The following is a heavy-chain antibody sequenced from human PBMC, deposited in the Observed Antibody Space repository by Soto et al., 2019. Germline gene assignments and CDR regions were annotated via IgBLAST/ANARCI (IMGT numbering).Heavy chain of an antibody. CDR1: GYTFTSYY. CDR2: INPVGGST. Sequence: QVQLVQSGAEVKKPGASVRVSCKASGYTFTSYYIHWVRKAPGQGLEWVSIINPVGGSTNYAQKQQSRVTVTRDTSTSTVHMELSILRSEDTAVYYCARGWGRVVYAMDVWGQGTMVTVSS. V-gene: IGHV1-46*04. J-gene: IGHJ6*02. D-gene: IGHD1-26*01. CDR3: ARGWGRVVYAMDV.